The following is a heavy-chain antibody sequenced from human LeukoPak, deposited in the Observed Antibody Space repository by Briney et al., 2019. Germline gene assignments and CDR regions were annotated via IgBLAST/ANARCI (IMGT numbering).Heavy chain of an antibody. D-gene: IGHD2-15*01. CDR3: ARDQDARWSDY. Sequence: GGSLRLSCAASGFTFSSYAMSWVRQAPGKGLEWVSYISGSGTTIHYADSVKGRFTVSRDNAKNSLYLQMSSLKAEDTAVYYCARDQDARWSDYWGQGTLVTVSS. CDR2: ISGSGTTI. V-gene: IGHV3-48*04. J-gene: IGHJ4*02. CDR1: GFTFSSYA.